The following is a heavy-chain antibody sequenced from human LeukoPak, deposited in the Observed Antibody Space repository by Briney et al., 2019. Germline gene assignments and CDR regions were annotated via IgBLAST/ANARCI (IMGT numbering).Heavy chain of an antibody. D-gene: IGHD2-2*02. CDR2: ISSSGSTI. CDR3: ARIRLHEKDNKGYCSSTSCYKSYYYYGMDV. J-gene: IGHJ6*02. CDR1: GFTFSDYY. Sequence: GGSPRLSCAASGFTFSDYYMSWIRQAPGKGLEWVSYISSSGSTIYYADSVKGRFTISRDNAKNSLYLQMNSLRAEDTAVYYCARIRLHEKDNKGYCSSTSCYKSYYYYGMDVWGQGTTVTVSS. V-gene: IGHV3-11*01.